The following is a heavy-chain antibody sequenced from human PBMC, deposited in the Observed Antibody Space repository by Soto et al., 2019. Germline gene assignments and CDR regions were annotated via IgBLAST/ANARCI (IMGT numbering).Heavy chain of an antibody. J-gene: IGHJ5*02. V-gene: IGHV1-69*13. CDR1: GGTFSSYA. CDR2: IIPIFGTA. CDR3: AAYCGGDCQLTKNWFDP. Sequence: ASVKVSCKASGGTFSSYAISWVRQAPGQGLEWMGGIIPIFGTANYAQKFQGRVTITADESTSTAYMELSSLRSEDTAVYYCAAYCGGDCQLTKNWFDPWGQGTLVTVSS. D-gene: IGHD2-21*02.